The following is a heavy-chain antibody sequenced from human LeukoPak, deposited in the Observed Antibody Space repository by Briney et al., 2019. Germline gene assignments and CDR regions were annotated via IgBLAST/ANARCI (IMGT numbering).Heavy chain of an antibody. J-gene: IGHJ4*02. D-gene: IGHD3-22*01. Sequence: GGSLRLSCAGSGFTFSNYSINWVRQAPGKGLEWVSSISPSSHYIYYADSVRGRFTISRDNARNSLYLQMNSLRAEDTAVYYCARDDSSGYYGSYYFDYWGQGTLVTVSS. CDR2: ISPSSHYI. CDR1: GFTFSNYS. V-gene: IGHV3-21*01. CDR3: ARDDSSGYYGSYYFDY.